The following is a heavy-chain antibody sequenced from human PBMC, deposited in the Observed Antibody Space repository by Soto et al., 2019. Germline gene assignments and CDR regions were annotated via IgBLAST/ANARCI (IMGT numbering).Heavy chain of an antibody. Sequence: GESLKISCKGAGYSFSDYWIGWVRQMPGKGLEWIGIIYPGDSGARYSPSFQGQVSISADKSVNTAYLQWGSLKASDTAMYYCARQTTGWFGMDVWGQGTTVTVS. V-gene: IGHV5-51*01. D-gene: IGHD6-19*01. CDR1: GYSFSDYW. CDR3: ARQTTGWFGMDV. J-gene: IGHJ6*02. CDR2: IYPGDSGA.